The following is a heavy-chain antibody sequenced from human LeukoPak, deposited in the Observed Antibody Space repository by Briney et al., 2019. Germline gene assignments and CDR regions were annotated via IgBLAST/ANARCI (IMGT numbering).Heavy chain of an antibody. CDR2: ISGSGGST. J-gene: IGHJ4*02. D-gene: IGHD2-2*01. CDR1: GFTFSSYA. Sequence: GGSLRLSCAASGFTFSSYAMSWVRQAPGKGLEWVSAISGSGGSTYYADSVKGRFTISRDNSKNTLYLQMNSLRAEDTAVYYCAKEGGDCSSTSCFVILDYWGQGTLVTVSS. V-gene: IGHV3-23*01. CDR3: AKEGGDCSSTSCFVILDY.